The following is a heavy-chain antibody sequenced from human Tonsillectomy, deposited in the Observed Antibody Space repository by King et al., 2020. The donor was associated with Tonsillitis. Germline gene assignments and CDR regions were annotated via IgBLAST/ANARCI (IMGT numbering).Heavy chain of an antibody. V-gene: IGHV4-38-2*02. Sequence: QLQESGPGLVKPSETLSLTCTVSGYSISSNYYWGWIRQPPGKGLEWIGNIYHSGSTYYNPSLKSRVTISVDTSKSQFSLNLSSVTAADTAVYYCARGGGDSLERLFDPWGQGTLVTVSS. J-gene: IGHJ5*02. CDR2: IYHSGST. CDR3: ARGGGDSLERLFDP. CDR1: GYSISSNYY. D-gene: IGHD4-17*01.